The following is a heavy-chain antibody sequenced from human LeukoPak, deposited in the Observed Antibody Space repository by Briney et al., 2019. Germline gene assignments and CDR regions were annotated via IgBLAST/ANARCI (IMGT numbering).Heavy chain of an antibody. CDR3: ARDPYYYDSSGYYYD. CDR2: INPNSGGT. J-gene: IGHJ4*02. Sequence: GASVKVSCKASGYTFTGYYMHWVRQAPGQGLEWMGWINPNSGGTNYAQKFQGRVTMTRDTSTSTAYMELSRLRSDDTAVYYCARDPYYYDSSGYYYDWGQGTLVTVSS. D-gene: IGHD3-22*01. CDR1: GYTFTGYY. V-gene: IGHV1-2*02.